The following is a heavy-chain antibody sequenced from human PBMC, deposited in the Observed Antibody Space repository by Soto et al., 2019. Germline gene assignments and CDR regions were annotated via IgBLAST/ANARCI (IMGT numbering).Heavy chain of an antibody. D-gene: IGHD3-9*01. J-gene: IGHJ6*02. V-gene: IGHV3-49*03. CDR3: TIAGEYYDILTGYRYYGMDV. CDR1: GFTFGDYA. CDR2: IRSKAYGGTT. Sequence: PGGSLRLSCTASGFTFGDYAMSWFRQAPGKGLEWVGFIRSKAYGGTTEYAASVKGRFTISRDDSKSIAYLQMNSLKTEDTAVYYCTIAGEYYDILTGYRYYGMDVWGQGTTVTVSS.